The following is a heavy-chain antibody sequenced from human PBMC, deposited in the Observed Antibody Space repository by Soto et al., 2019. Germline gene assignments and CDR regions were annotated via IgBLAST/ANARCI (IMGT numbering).Heavy chain of an antibody. CDR2: IYWTDDK. J-gene: IGHJ4*02. V-gene: IGHV2-5*01. CDR3: ARRDTPPTGPYFDS. CDR1: GFSLTSSGLG. Sequence: QITLKASGPTLVTPTPTLPLTCTFSGFSLTSSGLGVGWIRHPPGQSLEWLALIYWTDDKRYSPSLNQRLTLTRDTSKNQVVLTVTNMDPVDTATYYCARRDTPPTGPYFDSWGQGTLVTVSS. D-gene: IGHD2-15*01.